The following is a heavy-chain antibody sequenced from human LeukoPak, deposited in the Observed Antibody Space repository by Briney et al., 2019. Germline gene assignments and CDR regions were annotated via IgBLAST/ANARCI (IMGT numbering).Heavy chain of an antibody. CDR3: GRAGDYDILTGKNNWFDP. Sequence: SETLSLTCAVYGGSFSGYYWSWIRQPPGKGLEWIGYIYHSGSTYYNPSPKSRVTISVDRSKNQFSLKLSSVTAADTAVYYCGRAGDYDILTGKNNWFDPWGQGTLVTVSS. J-gene: IGHJ5*02. D-gene: IGHD3-9*01. CDR2: IYHSGST. V-gene: IGHV4-34*01. CDR1: GGSFSGYY.